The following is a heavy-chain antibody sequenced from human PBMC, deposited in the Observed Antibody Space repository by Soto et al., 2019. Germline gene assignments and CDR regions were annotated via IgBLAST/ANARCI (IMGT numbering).Heavy chain of an antibody. CDR3: VRDRGWSQYDY. CDR1: GFTFSSSW. Sequence: EVQLVESGGGLVQPGGSLRLSCAASGFTFSSSWMHWVRQAPGKGLVWVSRMYSDATSTKYADSVKGRFTISRDNTKNTLYLPRNSLRAEDTAVYYCVRDRGWSQYDYWGQGTLVTVSS. V-gene: IGHV3-74*03. CDR2: MYSDATST. J-gene: IGHJ4*02. D-gene: IGHD2-15*01.